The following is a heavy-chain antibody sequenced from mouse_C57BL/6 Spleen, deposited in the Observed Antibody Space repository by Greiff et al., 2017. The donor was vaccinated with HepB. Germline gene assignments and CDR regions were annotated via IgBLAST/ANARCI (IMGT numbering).Heavy chain of an antibody. D-gene: IGHD2-4*01. J-gene: IGHJ2*01. CDR1: GFTFNTYA. V-gene: IGHV10-3*01. CDR3: VRARDYDYEDYFDY. Sequence: EVKLVESGGGLVQPKGSLKLSCAASGFTFNTYAMHWVRQAPGKGLEWVARIRSKRSNYATYYADSVKDRFTISRDDSQSMLYLQMNNLKTEDTAMYYCVRARDYDYEDYFDYWGQGTTLTVSS. CDR2: IRSKRSNYAT.